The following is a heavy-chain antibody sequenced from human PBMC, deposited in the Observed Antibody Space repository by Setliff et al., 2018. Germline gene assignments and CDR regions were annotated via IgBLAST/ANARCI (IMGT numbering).Heavy chain of an antibody. CDR3: ARTCSGSGCYAGLES. V-gene: IGHV3-30-3*01. Sequence: PGGSLRLSCTSSGFNFGDHAVSWVRQAPGKGLEWVAVIWDDGVKKYHADSVKGRFTISRDNSKNTLYLQMNSLRPEDTAVYYCARTCSGSGCYAGLESWGQGTPVTVSS. CDR2: IWDDGVKK. J-gene: IGHJ4*02. CDR1: GFNFGDHA. D-gene: IGHD2-15*01.